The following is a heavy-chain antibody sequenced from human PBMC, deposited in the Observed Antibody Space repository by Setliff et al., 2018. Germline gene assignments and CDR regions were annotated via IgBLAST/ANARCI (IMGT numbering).Heavy chain of an antibody. CDR1: GFTFSDHS. Sequence: PGESLKISCAASGFTFSDHSMTWIRQAPGKGPEWVAHIFRSSGSTYYADSVKGRFTISRDNAENSLYLQMNSLNADDTAVYYCARDPDTSSKVDVWGRGTLVTVSS. D-gene: IGHD5-18*01. CDR3: ARDPDTSSKVDV. V-gene: IGHV3-11*01. CDR2: IFRSSGST. J-gene: IGHJ2*01.